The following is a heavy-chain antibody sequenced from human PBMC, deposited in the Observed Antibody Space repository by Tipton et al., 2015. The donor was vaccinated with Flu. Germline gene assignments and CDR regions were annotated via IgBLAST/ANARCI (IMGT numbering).Heavy chain of an antibody. CDR2: IYYSGST. Sequence: TLSLTCTVSGDSVSSGSYYWSWIRQPPGKGLEWIGYIYYSGSTNYNPSLKSRVTISVDTSKNQFSLKLSSVTAADTAVYYCARTIITQWQVYWYFELRGRG. D-gene: IGHD6-19*01. J-gene: IGHJ2*01. CDR1: GDSVSSGSYY. V-gene: IGHV4-61*01. CDR3: ARTIITQWQVYWYFEL.